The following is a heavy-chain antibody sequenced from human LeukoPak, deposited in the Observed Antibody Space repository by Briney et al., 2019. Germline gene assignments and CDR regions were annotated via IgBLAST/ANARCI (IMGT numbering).Heavy chain of an antibody. CDR3: ARDFPANMDV. J-gene: IGHJ6*03. V-gene: IGHV4-38-2*02. Sequence: PSETLSLTCTVSGGSISSYYWGWIRQPPGKGLEWIGSIYHSGSTYYNPSLKSRVTISVDTSKNQFSLKLSSVTAADTAVYYCARDFPANMDVWGKGTTVTVSS. CDR1: GGSISSYY. CDR2: IYHSGST.